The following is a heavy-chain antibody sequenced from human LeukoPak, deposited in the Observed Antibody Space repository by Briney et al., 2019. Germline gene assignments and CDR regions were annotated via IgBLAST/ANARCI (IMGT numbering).Heavy chain of an antibody. J-gene: IGHJ4*02. Sequence: ASVKVSCKASGYTFTSYGISWVRQAPGQGLEWMGWIGAYNGNTNYAQKLQGRVTMTTDTSTSTAYMELRSLRSDDTAVYYCARDKAVVTVYDYWGQGTLVTVSS. CDR3: ARDKAVVTVYDY. V-gene: IGHV1-18*01. D-gene: IGHD4-23*01. CDR1: GYTFTSYG. CDR2: IGAYNGNT.